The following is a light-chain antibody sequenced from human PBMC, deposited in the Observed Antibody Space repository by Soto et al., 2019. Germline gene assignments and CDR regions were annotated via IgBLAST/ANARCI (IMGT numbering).Light chain of an antibody. CDR2: RNT. Sequence: QSVLTQPPSVSGAPGQRVIISCTGSSSNIGAGYDVHWYQQLPGTAPRLLIYRNTNRPSRVPDRFSASKSGTSASLAITGNQAQDQAHYFCKSFDSSLTGYVFGTGT. CDR3: KSFDSSLTGYV. CDR1: SSNIGAGYD. V-gene: IGLV1-40*01. J-gene: IGLJ1*01.